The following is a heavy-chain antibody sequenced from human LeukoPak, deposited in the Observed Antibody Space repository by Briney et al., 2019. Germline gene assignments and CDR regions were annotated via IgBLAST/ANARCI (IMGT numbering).Heavy chain of an antibody. V-gene: IGHV5-51*01. CDR2: IYPGDSDT. J-gene: IGHJ4*02. Sequence: GESLKISCKGSGYSFTSYWIGWVRQMPGKGLEWMGIIYPGDSDTRYSPSFQGQVTISADKSISTAYLQWSSLKASGTAMYYCARHLSIAVVADRRFDSWGQGTLVTVSS. CDR1: GYSFTSYW. D-gene: IGHD6-19*01. CDR3: ARHLSIAVVADRRFDS.